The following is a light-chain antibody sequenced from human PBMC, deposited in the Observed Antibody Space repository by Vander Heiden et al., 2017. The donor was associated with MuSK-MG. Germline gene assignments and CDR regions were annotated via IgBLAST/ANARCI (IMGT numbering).Light chain of an antibody. J-gene: IGKJ5*01. V-gene: IGKV2-28*01. CDR3: RQTLQTPIT. Sequence: DIVMTQSPPSLSVPPGGPASIPCRSSQSLLRSNGNNVLAWHLQKAGQSPQLLIYLASSRVYGVPARFSGSGSGTDFTLKISRVAADDVGVYYCRQTLQTPITFGQGTRLEIK. CDR1: QSLLRSNGNNV. CDR2: LAS.